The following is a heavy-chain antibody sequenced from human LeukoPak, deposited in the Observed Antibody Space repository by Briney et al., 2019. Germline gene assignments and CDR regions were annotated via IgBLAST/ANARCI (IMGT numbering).Heavy chain of an antibody. V-gene: IGHV3-7*01. Sequence: GGSLRLSCAASGFTFSSYWMNWVRQAPGKGLEWAASINQDGSEKYYLDSVKGRFTISRDNAKNSLYLQMDFLRVEDTAVYYCVRGGRGERPNYWGQGTLVTVSS. J-gene: IGHJ4*02. CDR1: GFTFSSYW. D-gene: IGHD1-26*01. CDR2: INQDGSEK. CDR3: VRGGRGERPNY.